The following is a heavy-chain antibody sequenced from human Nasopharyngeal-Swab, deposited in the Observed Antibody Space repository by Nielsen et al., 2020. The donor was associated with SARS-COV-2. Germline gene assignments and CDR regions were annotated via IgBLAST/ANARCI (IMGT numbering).Heavy chain of an antibody. Sequence: GESLKISCTASGFSFNNYGMHWVRQAPGKGLEWVAVISYEGRKKFYAESVEGRFTISRDYSKGTLYLQMDSLRTEDTAMYYCAKANVLFWFGQFKNDGFDIWGQGTMVAVSS. CDR1: GFSFNNYG. V-gene: IGHV3-30*18. CDR2: ISYEGRKK. J-gene: IGHJ3*02. CDR3: AKANVLFWFGQFKNDGFDI. D-gene: IGHD3-10*01.